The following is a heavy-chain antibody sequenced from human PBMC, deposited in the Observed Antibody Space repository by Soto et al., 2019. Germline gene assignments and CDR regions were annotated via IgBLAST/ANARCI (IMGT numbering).Heavy chain of an antibody. J-gene: IGHJ5*02. CDR3: PSCPGVKTYQQLYPPDNWFDP. V-gene: IGHV4-38-2*01. Sequence: SLTCAVSGYSISSGYYWGWIRQPPGKGLEWIGSIYHSGSTYYNPSLKSRVTISVDTSKNQSSLKLSSVTAADTAEYYCPSCPGVKTYQQLYPPDNWFDPWGQGTLVTVSS. D-gene: IGHD2-2*02. CDR2: IYHSGST. CDR1: GYSISSGYY.